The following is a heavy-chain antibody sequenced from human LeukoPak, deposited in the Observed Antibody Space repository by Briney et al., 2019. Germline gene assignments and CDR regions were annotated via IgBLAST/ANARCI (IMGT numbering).Heavy chain of an antibody. D-gene: IGHD6-13*01. CDR1: GYTFTSYG. J-gene: IGHJ4*02. Sequence: ASVKVSCKASGYTFTSYGISWVRRAPGQGLEWMGWISGYNGNTNNAQKLQGRVTMTTDTSTSTAYMELRSLRSDDTAVYYCARGRSSSWYSDYWGQGTLVTVSS. V-gene: IGHV1-18*01. CDR2: ISGYNGNT. CDR3: ARGRSSSWYSDY.